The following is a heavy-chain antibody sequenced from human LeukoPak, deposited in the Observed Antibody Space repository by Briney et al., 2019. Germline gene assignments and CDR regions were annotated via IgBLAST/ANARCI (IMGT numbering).Heavy chain of an antibody. D-gene: IGHD3-22*01. CDR3: ASHYDSSTGDY. CDR1: GGTFSSYA. V-gene: IGHV1-69*01. CDR2: IIPIFGTA. Sequence: GASVKVSCKASGGTFSSYAISWVRQAPGQGLEWMGGIIPIFGTANYAQKFQGRVSITADESTSTAYMELSSLRSEDTAVYYCASHYDSSTGDYWGQGTLVTVSS. J-gene: IGHJ4*02.